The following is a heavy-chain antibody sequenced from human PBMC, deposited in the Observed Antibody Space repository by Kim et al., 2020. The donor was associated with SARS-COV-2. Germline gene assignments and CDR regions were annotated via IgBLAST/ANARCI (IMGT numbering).Heavy chain of an antibody. CDR2: IWYDGSNK. J-gene: IGHJ4*02. CDR3: ASAGYLTSSWYYFDY. V-gene: IGHV3-33*01. D-gene: IGHD6-13*01. Sequence: GGSLRLSCAASGFTFSSYGMHWVRQAPGKGLEWVAVIWYDGSNKYYADSVKGRFTISRDNSKNTLYLLMNSLRAEDTAVYYCASAGYLTSSWYYFDYWGQGTLVTVSS. CDR1: GFTFSSYG.